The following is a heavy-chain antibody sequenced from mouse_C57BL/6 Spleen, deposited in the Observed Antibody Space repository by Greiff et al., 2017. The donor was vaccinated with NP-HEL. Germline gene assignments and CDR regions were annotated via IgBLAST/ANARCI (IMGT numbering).Heavy chain of an antibody. CDR1: GFTFGDYG. CDR3: ARNGEIDY. J-gene: IGHJ4*01. CDR2: ISSGSSTI. V-gene: IGHV5-17*01. Sequence: DVQLVESGGGLVKPGGSLKLSFAAPGFTFGDYGWPWVGQAPEKGLEWVAYISSGSSTIYYADTVKGRFTISRDNAKNTLFLQMTSLRSEDTAMYYCARNGEIDYWGQGTSVTVSS.